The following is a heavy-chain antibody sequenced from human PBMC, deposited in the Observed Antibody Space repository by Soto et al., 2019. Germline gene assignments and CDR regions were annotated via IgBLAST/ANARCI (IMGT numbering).Heavy chain of an antibody. CDR2: ISSSSSTI. J-gene: IGHJ6*02. Sequence: GGSLRLSCAASGFTFSSYSMNWVRQAPGKGLEWVSYISSSSSTIYYADSVKGRFTISRDNAKNSLYLQMNSLRDEDTAVYYCARAATPKGYYGMDVWGQGTTVTVSS. CDR3: ARAATPKGYYGMDV. D-gene: IGHD6-25*01. CDR1: GFTFSSYS. V-gene: IGHV3-48*02.